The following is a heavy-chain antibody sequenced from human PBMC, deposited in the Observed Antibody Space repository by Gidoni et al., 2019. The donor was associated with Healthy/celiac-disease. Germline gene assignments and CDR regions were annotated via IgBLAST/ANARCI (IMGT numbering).Heavy chain of an antibody. CDR3: AKERSMGLRWSLRDAFDI. CDR2: ISGSCGST. CDR1: GFTFSTYA. V-gene: IGHV3-23*01. Sequence: EVQLLESGGGLVQPGGSLRLSCAASGFTFSTYAMSWVRQAPGKGLEWGSEISGSCGSTYYADSVKGRFTISRDNSKNTLYLQMNSLRAEDTAVYYCAKERSMGLRWSLRDAFDIWGQGTMVTVSS. D-gene: IGHD4-17*01. J-gene: IGHJ3*02.